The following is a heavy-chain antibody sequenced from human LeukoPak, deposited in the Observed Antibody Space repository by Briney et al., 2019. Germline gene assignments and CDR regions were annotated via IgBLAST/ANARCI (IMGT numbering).Heavy chain of an antibody. V-gene: IGHV3-73*01. CDR1: GFTFSVSP. CDR2: IYKNYNGYATAP. J-gene: IGHJ5*02. D-gene: IGHD1-26*01. CDR3: TRDSGTYNWFDP. Sequence: GGSLILSCAASGFTFSVSPIHWVQQSSGKGLDWVGQIYKNYNGYATAPAYAASVQGRFIISSDDSIKTAYLQMESLKTEETALYYCTRDSGTYNWFDPWGQGTLVTVSS.